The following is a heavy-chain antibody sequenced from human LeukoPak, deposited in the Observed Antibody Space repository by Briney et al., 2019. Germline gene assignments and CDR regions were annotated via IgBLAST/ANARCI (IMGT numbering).Heavy chain of an antibody. J-gene: IGHJ4*02. Sequence: GGSLRLSCAASGFTVSSNYMSWVRQAPGKGLEWVSVIYSGGSTYYADSVKGRFTISRDNSKNTLYLQMNSLRAEDTAVYYCARDIPPHYYDSSGYIHWGQGTLVTVSS. CDR3: ARDIPPHYYDSSGYIH. V-gene: IGHV3-66*01. D-gene: IGHD3-22*01. CDR2: IYSGGST. CDR1: GFTVSSNY.